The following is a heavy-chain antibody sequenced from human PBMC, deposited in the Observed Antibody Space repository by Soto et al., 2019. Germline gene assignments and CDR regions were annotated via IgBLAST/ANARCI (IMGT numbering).Heavy chain of an antibody. Sequence: VKVSCKASGYTFTSYDINWVRQAPGQGLEWMGWISGYNGDTNYAQKFQGRVSMTIDTSTTTAYMELRSLTSDDTAVYYCAKNGQPPYYYYGLDVWGQGTKVTVSS. D-gene: IGHD2-8*01. CDR2: ISGYNGDT. CDR3: AKNGQPPYYYYGLDV. CDR1: GYTFTSYD. V-gene: IGHV1-18*01. J-gene: IGHJ6*02.